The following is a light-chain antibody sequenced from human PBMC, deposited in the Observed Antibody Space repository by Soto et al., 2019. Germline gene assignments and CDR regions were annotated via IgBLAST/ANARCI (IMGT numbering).Light chain of an antibody. J-gene: IGKJ1*01. CDR3: QDYGTSWT. CDR1: QSVSSNK. Sequence: EIVMTQSPVTLSVSPGERAALSCWAGQSVSSNKLAWYQQKPGQAPRLLIYAASSRATGIPDRFSGSGSGTDFTLTINRLEPEDFAVYYCQDYGTSWTFGQGTKVDIK. V-gene: IGKV3-20*01. CDR2: AAS.